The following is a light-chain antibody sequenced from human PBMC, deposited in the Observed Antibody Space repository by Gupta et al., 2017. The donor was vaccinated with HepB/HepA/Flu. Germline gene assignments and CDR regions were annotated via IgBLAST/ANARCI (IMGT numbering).Light chain of an antibody. CDR3: MQALQTPRT. J-gene: IGKJ1*01. V-gene: IGKV2-28*01. CDR2: LGS. Sequence: DIVLTQSPLSLPVTPGEPAFISCRSSQSLLHSNGYNYLDWYLQKPGQSPQLLIYLGSNRASGVPDRFRGSGSGTDFTLKISRVEAEDVGVYYCMQALQTPRTFGQGTKVEIK. CDR1: QSLLHSNGYNY.